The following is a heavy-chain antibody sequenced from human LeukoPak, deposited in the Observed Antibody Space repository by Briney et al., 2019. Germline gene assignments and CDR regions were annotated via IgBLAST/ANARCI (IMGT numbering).Heavy chain of an antibody. CDR3: AKFSSIRGADDV. D-gene: IGHD3-10*01. V-gene: IGHV4-59*12. Sequence: PSETLSLTCTVSGGSTSGDYWSWIRQSPGKGLEWIAYIHSSGSTSYNPSLKSRVTISVDTSKNEFSLRLSSVTAADSAVYYCAKFSSIRGADDVWGLGTAVTVS. J-gene: IGHJ6*02. CDR2: IHSSGST. CDR1: GGSTSGDY.